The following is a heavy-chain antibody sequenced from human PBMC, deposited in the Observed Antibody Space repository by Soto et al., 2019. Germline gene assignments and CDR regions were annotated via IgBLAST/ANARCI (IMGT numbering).Heavy chain of an antibody. Sequence: SETLSLTCSVSGGSISSGGYYWSWIRQHPGKGLEWIGYIYYSGSTYYNPSLKSRVTISVDTSKNQFSLKLSSVTAADTAVYYCARPDYGGNSDDAFDIWGQGTMVTVSS. CDR3: ARPDYGGNSDDAFDI. J-gene: IGHJ3*02. CDR1: GGSISSGGYY. V-gene: IGHV4-31*03. CDR2: IYYSGST. D-gene: IGHD4-17*01.